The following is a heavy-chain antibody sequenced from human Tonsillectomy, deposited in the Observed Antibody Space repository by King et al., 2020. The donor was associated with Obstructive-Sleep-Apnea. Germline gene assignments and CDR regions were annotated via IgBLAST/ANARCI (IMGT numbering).Heavy chain of an antibody. J-gene: IGHJ3*02. V-gene: IGHV3-53*04. CDR2: IYSGGAT. CDR1: GLTVSNNY. CDR3: ARDHPNTSSSSWYRGDAFDI. D-gene: IGHD6-13*01. Sequence: VQLVESGGGLVQPGGSLRLSCVASGLTVSNNYMSWVRQAPGKGLEWVSVIYSGGATYYADSGKGRFTISRHSSKNTLYLQMNSLRVEDTAVYYCARDHPNTSSSSWYRGDAFDIWGQGTMVTVSS.